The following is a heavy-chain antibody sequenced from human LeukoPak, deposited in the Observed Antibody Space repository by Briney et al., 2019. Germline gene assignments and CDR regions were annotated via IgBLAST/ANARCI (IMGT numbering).Heavy chain of an antibody. D-gene: IGHD4-17*01. CDR1: GYLFTSNG. J-gene: IGHJ4*02. V-gene: IGHV1-18*01. CDR3: ARGHYGVFDS. CDR2: ISGYNGST. Sequence: GASVNVSCKASGYLFTSNGVTWLRQAPGQGPEWMGWISGYNGSTNYAQKHQGRVTMTTDTSTSTAYMELRSLTSDDTAVYYCARGHYGVFDSWGQGTLVTVSS.